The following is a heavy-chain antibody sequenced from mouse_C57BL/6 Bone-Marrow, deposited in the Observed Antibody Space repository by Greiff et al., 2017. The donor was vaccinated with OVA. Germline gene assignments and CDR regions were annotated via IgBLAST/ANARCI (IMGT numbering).Heavy chain of an antibody. Sequence: QVQLQQSDSELVKPGASVKISCKVSGYTFTDHTIHWMKQRPEQGLEWIGYIYPRDGSTKYNEKFKGKATLTADKSSSTAYMQLNSLTSEDSAVYFCARGDLITTVVARYWYFDVWGTGTTVTVSS. D-gene: IGHD1-1*01. CDR2: IYPRDGST. CDR3: ARGDLITTVVARYWYFDV. CDR1: GYTFTDHT. V-gene: IGHV1-78*01. J-gene: IGHJ1*03.